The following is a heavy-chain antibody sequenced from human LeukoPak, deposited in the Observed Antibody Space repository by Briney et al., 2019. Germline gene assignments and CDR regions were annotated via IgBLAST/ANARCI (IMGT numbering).Heavy chain of an antibody. CDR1: GFTFSRNG. CDR2: ISGSGGNT. Sequence: GGTLRLSCAASGFTFSRNGMTWVRQAPGKGLEWVSAISGSGGNTYYADSVKGRFTISRDNAKNSLYLQMNSLRVEDMALYYCAKGSSAWNEVFHFDYWGQGTLVTVSS. CDR3: AKGSSAWNEVFHFDY. V-gene: IGHV3-23*01. J-gene: IGHJ4*02. D-gene: IGHD6-19*01.